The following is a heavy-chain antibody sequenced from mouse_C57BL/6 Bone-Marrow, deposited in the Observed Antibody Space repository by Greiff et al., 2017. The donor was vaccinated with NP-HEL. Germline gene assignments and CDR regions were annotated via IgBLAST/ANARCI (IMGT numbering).Heavy chain of an antibody. J-gene: IGHJ2*01. Sequence: VQLQQPGAELVKPGASVKLSCKASGYTFTSYWMHWVKQRPGQGLEWIGMIHPNSGSTNYNEKFKSKATLTVDKSSSTAYMQLSSLTSEDSAVYYCARWGHYYGRGYYFDDWGKGTTLTVSS. CDR1: GYTFTSYW. CDR3: ARWGHYYGRGYYFDD. CDR2: IHPNSGST. V-gene: IGHV1-64*01. D-gene: IGHD1-2*01.